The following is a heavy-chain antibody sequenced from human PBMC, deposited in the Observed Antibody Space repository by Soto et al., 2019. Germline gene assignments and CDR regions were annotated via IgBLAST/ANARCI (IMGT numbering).Heavy chain of an antibody. V-gene: IGHV3-23*01. J-gene: IGHJ4*02. CDR1: GFTFSSYA. D-gene: IGHD6-19*01. CDR2: ISGSGGST. Sequence: EVQLLESGGGLVQPGGSLRLSCAASGFTFSSYAMSWVRQAPGKGLEWVSAISGSGGSTYYADSVKGRFTISRDNSKNTLYLQMNSLRAEDTAVYYCAKTFQSERIAMAGPFDYWGQGTLVTVSS. CDR3: AKTFQSERIAMAGPFDY.